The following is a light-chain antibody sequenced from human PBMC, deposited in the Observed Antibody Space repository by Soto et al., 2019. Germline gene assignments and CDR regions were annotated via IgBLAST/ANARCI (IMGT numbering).Light chain of an antibody. J-gene: IGLJ3*02. CDR2: DVS. CDR1: SSDLGGYPL. V-gene: IGLV2-11*01. CDR3: CSYAGNTILV. Sequence: QSALTQPSSVSGSPGQSVTIPCTGTSSDLGGYPLVALYQQAPGKAPKLIIFDVSGRPSGVPNRFSGSKSGNTASLTVSGLQAEDEGDYYCCSYAGNTILVFGGGTTLTVL.